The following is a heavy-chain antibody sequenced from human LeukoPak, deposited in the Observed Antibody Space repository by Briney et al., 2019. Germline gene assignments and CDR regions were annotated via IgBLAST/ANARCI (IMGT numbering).Heavy chain of an antibody. D-gene: IGHD2-15*01. CDR3: ARDRYCSGGSCYFSYGMDV. J-gene: IGHJ6*02. CDR1: GYTFTGYY. V-gene: IGHV1-2*02. CDR2: INPNSGGT. Sequence: ASVKVSCKASGYTFTGYYMHCVRQAPGQGLEWMGWINPNSGGTNYAQKFQGRVTMTRDTSISTAYMELSRLRSDDTAVYYCARDRYCSGGSCYFSYGMDVWGQGTTVTVSS.